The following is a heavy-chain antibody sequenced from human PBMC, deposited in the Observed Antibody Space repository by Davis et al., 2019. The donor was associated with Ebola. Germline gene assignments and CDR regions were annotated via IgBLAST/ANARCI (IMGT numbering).Heavy chain of an antibody. V-gene: IGHV3-74*01. D-gene: IGHD3-16*01. Sequence: GESLKISCAASGFTFSAYWMHWVRQVPGEGLVWVARINSYGSLITYADSVKGRFTISRDNAKNMLYLQMNSLRAEDTAVYFCLSGLGDHWGQGSLVTVSS. CDR3: LSGLGDH. CDR1: GFTFSAYW. CDR2: INSYGSLI. J-gene: IGHJ4*02.